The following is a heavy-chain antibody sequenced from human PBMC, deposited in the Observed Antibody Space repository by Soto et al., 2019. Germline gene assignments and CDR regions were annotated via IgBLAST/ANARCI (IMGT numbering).Heavy chain of an antibody. CDR1: GYTFTSFA. D-gene: IGHD6-19*01. J-gene: IGHJ3*01. V-gene: IGHV1-3*01. Sequence: GASVKVSCKASGYTFTSFAIHWVRQAPGQRPEWMGWVNGGNGNTKYSQNSQGRVTLTRDTSATTAYMELSSLGSEDTAVYYCAKSSGWYALDRWGQGTVVTVSS. CDR3: AKSSGWYALDR. CDR2: VNGGNGNT.